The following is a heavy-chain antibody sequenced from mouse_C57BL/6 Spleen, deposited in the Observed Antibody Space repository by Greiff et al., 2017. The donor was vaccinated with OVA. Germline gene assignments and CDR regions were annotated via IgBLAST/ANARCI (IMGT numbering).Heavy chain of an antibody. V-gene: IGHV10-3*01. D-gene: IGHD3-1*01. Sequence: GGGLVQPKGSLKLSCAASGFTFNTYAMHWVRQAPGKGLEWVARIRSKSSNYATYYADSVKARFTISRDDSQSMLYLQMNNLKTEDTAMYYCVRGHSSGYGYYFDYWGQGTTLTVSS. CDR1: GFTFNTYA. CDR3: VRGHSSGYGYYFDY. CDR2: IRSKSSNYAT. J-gene: IGHJ2*01.